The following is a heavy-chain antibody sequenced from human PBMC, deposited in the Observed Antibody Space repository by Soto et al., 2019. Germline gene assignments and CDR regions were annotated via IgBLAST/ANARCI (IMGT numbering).Heavy chain of an antibody. Sequence: DVQLVESGGGLIAPGESLRLSCAASGLNFTDAWMNWVRQIPGKGLEWVGRIKSRGDGGTKDYAAAVKDRFIISRDDSKNLLFLQMKSLKTEDTAVYFCTVESTEADDSGDYVVQYSSFFAPWGEGTLVAVSS. V-gene: IGHV3-15*01. CDR2: IKSRGDGGTK. D-gene: IGHD4-17*01. CDR1: GLNFTDAW. J-gene: IGHJ5*02. CDR3: TVESTEADDSGDYVVQYSSFFAP.